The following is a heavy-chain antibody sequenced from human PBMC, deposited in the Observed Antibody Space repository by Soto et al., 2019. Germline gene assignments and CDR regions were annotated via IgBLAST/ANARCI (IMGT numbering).Heavy chain of an antibody. CDR2: IIPIFGTA. Sequence: QVQLVQSGAEVKKPGSSVKVSCKASGGTFSSYAISWVRQAPGQGLEWMGGIIPIFGTANYAQKFQGRVPITADESTSTAYMELSSLRSEDTAVYYCARGGDIVVVPAARDYYYGMDVWGQGTTVTVSS. J-gene: IGHJ6*02. CDR1: GGTFSSYA. V-gene: IGHV1-69*01. CDR3: ARGGDIVVVPAARDYYYGMDV. D-gene: IGHD2-2*01.